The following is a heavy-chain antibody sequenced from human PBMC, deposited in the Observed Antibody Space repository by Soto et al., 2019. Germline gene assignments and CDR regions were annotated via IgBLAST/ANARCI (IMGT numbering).Heavy chain of an antibody. CDR2: ISWNSGSI. CDR1: GFTFDDYA. Sequence: EVQLVESGGGLVQPGRSLRLSCAASGFTFDDYAMHWVRQAPGKGLEWVSGISWNSGSIGYADSVKGRFTISRDNAKNSLCLQMNSLRAEDTALYYCAKDHGYCSGGSCYYYYYGMDVWGQGTTVTVSS. CDR3: AKDHGYCSGGSCYYYYYGMDV. J-gene: IGHJ6*02. D-gene: IGHD2-15*01. V-gene: IGHV3-9*01.